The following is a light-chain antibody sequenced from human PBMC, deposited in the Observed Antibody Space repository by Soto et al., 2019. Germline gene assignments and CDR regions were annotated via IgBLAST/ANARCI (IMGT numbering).Light chain of an antibody. Sequence: QSVLTQPASVSGSPGQSITISCTGTSSDVGGYNYVSWYQQHPGKAPKFMIYEVSNRPSGVSNRFSGSKSGNTASLTISGLQAEDEADYYCSSYTSSSTLEVFGGGTKLTVL. CDR2: EVS. CDR3: SSYTSSSTLEV. CDR1: SSDVGGYNY. V-gene: IGLV2-14*01. J-gene: IGLJ3*02.